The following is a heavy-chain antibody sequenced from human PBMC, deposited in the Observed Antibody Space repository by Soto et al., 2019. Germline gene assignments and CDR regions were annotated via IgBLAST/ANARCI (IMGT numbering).Heavy chain of an antibody. Sequence: QVQLVESGGGVVQPGRSLRLCCAASGFTFSSYGMHWVRQAPGKGLEWVAVISYDGSNKYYADSVKGRFTISRDNSKNTLYLQMNSLRAEDTAVYYCAKAGSSWGQGTLVTVSS. V-gene: IGHV3-30*18. CDR2: ISYDGSNK. D-gene: IGHD7-27*01. CDR1: GFTFSSYG. CDR3: AKAGSS. J-gene: IGHJ5*02.